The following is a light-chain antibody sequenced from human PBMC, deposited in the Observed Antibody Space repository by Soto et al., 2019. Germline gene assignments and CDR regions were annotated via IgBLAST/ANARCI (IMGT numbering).Light chain of an antibody. J-gene: IGKJ1*01. CDR3: QQFNNWPPT. CDR1: QSVSSSS. V-gene: IGKV3D-20*02. CDR2: DAS. Sequence: EIVLTQSPGTLSLSPGERATLSCRASQSVSSSSLAWYQQKRGQAPRLLIHDASSRATGIPDRFSGSGSGTEFTLTISSLQSEDFAIYYCQQFNNWPPTFGQGTKVDIK.